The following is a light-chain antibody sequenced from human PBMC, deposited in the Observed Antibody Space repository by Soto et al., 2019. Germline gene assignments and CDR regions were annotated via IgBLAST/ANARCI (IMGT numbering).Light chain of an antibody. J-gene: IGKJ2*01. Sequence: EIVLTQSPGTLSLSPGERATLSCRASQSVRSNYLAWYQQKPGQAPRLLIYGASSRATDIPDRFSGSGSGTDVTLTISRLEPEDFAVYYCQHYGSSAYTFGQGTTLEIK. CDR3: QHYGSSAYT. CDR2: GAS. V-gene: IGKV3-20*01. CDR1: QSVRSNY.